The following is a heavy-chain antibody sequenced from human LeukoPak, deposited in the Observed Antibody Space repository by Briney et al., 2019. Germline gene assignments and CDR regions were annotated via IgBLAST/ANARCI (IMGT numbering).Heavy chain of an antibody. D-gene: IGHD3-9*01. CDR3: ARGRPCERYFDWLLYPYYYYMDV. V-gene: IGHV1-2*02. J-gene: IGHJ6*03. CDR1: GYTLTGYY. Sequence: GASVKGSCKASGYTLTGYYMHWVRQAPGQGLEWMGWINPNSGGTNYAQKFQGRVTMTRDTSISTAYMELSRLRSDDTAVYYCARGRPCERYFDWLLYPYYYYMDVWGKGTTVTVSS. CDR2: INPNSGGT.